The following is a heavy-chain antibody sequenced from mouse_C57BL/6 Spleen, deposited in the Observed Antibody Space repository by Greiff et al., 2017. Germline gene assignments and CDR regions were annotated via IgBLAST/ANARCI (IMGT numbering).Heavy chain of an antibody. CDR3: TTYSPKNFDY. CDR1: GFNIKDDY. Sequence: EVKLQQSGAELVRPGASVKLSCTASGFNIKDDYMHWVKQRPEQGLEWIGWIDPENGDTEYASKFQGKATITADTSSNTAYLQLSSLTSEDTAVYHCTTYSPKNFDYWGQGTTLTVSS. J-gene: IGHJ2*01. V-gene: IGHV14-4*01. CDR2: IDPENGDT. D-gene: IGHD2-1*01.